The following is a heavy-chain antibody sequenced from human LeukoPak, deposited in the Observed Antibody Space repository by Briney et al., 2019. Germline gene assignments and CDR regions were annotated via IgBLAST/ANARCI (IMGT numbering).Heavy chain of an antibody. CDR1: GYTFTSYG. V-gene: IGHV1-18*01. D-gene: IGHD6-19*01. CDR3: ARDPGWFWSYYFDY. J-gene: IGHJ4*02. Sequence: ASVKVSCKASGYTFTSYGISWVRQAPGQGLEWMGWISAYNGNTNYAQKLQGRVTMTTDTSTSTAYMELRSLRSNDTAVYYCARDPGWFWSYYFDYWGQGTLVTVSS. CDR2: ISAYNGNT.